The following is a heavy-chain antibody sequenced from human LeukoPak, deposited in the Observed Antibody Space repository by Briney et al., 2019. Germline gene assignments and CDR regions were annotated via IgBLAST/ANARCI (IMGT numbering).Heavy chain of an antibody. CDR1: GGSISSGSHY. D-gene: IGHD2-8*01. CDR2: IFYLGRA. V-gene: IGHV4-39*07. Sequence: SETLSLTCTVSGGSISSGSHYWGWIRQPPGKGLEWIGSIFYLGRAHYSPSLKNRVTMSVDTSNNQFSLKLRSVTAADTAIYYCARSWFCTNGICALDYWGQGTLVTVSS. CDR3: ARSWFCTNGICALDY. J-gene: IGHJ4*02.